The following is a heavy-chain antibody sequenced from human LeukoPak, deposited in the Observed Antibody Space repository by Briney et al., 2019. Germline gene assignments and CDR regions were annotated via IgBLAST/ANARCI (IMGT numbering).Heavy chain of an antibody. J-gene: IGHJ6*02. CDR1: GGSISSYY. D-gene: IGHD2-2*01. V-gene: IGHV4-59*01. CDR2: IYYSGST. Sequence: SETLSLTCTVSGGSISSYYWSWIRQPPGKGLEWIGYIYYSGSTNYNPSLKSRVTISVDTSKNQFSLKLSSVTAADTAVYYCARVHGSPGYCSSTSCPTPTWHYYGMDVWGQGTTVTVSS. CDR3: ARVHGSPGYCSSTSCPTPTWHYYGMDV.